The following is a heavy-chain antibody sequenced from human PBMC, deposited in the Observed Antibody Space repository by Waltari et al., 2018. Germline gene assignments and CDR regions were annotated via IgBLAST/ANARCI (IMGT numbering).Heavy chain of an antibody. V-gene: IGHV1-2*04. D-gene: IGHD3-9*01. Sequence: QVQLVQSGAEVKKPGASVKVSCKASGYTFTGYYMHWVRQAPGQGLEWMGWINPNSGGTNYAQKFQGWVTMTRDTSISTAYMELSRLRSDDTAVYYCARDLTYDILTGYPTPRGMDVWGQGTTVTVSS. CDR2: INPNSGGT. J-gene: IGHJ6*02. CDR3: ARDLTYDILTGYPTPRGMDV. CDR1: GYTFTGYY.